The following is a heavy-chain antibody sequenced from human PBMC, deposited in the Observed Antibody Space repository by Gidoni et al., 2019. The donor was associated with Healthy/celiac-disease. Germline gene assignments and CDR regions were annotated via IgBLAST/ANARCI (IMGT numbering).Heavy chain of an antibody. CDR3: ARGPHKYCSGGSCYSEDY. Sequence: QVQLVQSGAEVKKPGASVKVSCKASGYTFTSYDLNWVGQASGQGLEWMGWMNTNSGNTGYAQKVQGRGTMTRNTSISTAYMELSSLRSEDTAVYYCARGPHKYCSGGSCYSEDYWGQGTLVTVSS. CDR1: GYTFTSYD. V-gene: IGHV1-8*01. D-gene: IGHD2-15*01. J-gene: IGHJ4*02. CDR2: MNTNSGNT.